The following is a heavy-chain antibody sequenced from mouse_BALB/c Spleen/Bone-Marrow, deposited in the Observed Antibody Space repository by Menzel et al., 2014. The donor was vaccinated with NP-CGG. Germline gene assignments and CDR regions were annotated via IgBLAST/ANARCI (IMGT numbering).Heavy chain of an antibody. V-gene: IGHV14-3*02. Sequence: VQLQQFGAGLVKPGASVKFSCTASGFNIKDTYMHWVKQRPEQGLEWIGRIDPANGNTKYDPKFQGKATITADTSSNTAYLQLSSLTSEDTAVYYCARFKYHYAMDYWGQGTSVTVSS. CDR2: IDPANGNT. J-gene: IGHJ4*01. D-gene: IGHD2-10*02. CDR1: GFNIKDTY. CDR3: ARFKYHYAMDY.